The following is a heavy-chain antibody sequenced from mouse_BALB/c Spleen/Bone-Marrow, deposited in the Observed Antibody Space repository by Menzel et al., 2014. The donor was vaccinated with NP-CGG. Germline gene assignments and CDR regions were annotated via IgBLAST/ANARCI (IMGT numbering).Heavy chain of an antibody. V-gene: IGHV1-54*01. Sequence: VKLMESGPELVRPGTSVKVSCEASGYAFXNYLIEWVKQRPGQGLEWIGVINPGSGGTNYNEKFKGKATLTADKSSSTVYMQMSSLKSDDSAVYFCARGLSGRSAMDYWGQGTPVTVSS. CDR1: GYAFXNYL. CDR3: ARGLSGRSAMDY. CDR2: INPGSGGT. D-gene: IGHD4-1*01. J-gene: IGHJ4*01.